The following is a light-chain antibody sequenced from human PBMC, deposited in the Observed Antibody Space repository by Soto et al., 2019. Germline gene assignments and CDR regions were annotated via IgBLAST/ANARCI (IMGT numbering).Light chain of an antibody. J-gene: IGLJ1*01. V-gene: IGLV2-11*01. Sequence: QSVLTQPRSVSGSPGQSVTISCTGTSSDVGGYDYVSWYQQHPGKAPKLMMYDVTKRPSGVPDRFSGSRSGNTASLTISGLQAEDYADYYCCSYAGTYTFYVFGTGTKLTVL. CDR3: CSYAGTYTFYV. CDR1: SSDVGGYDY. CDR2: DVT.